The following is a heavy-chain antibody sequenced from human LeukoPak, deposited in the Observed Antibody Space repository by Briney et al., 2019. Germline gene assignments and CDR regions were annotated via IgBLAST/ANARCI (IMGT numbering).Heavy chain of an antibody. D-gene: IGHD2-15*01. CDR3: VPEYCSGGSCYFSGD. CDR2: IYYSGST. V-gene: IGHV4-59*08. J-gene: IGHJ4*02. Sequence: PSETLSLTCTVSGGSISSYYWSWIRQPPGKGLEWIGYIYYSGSTNYNPSLKSRVTISVDTSKNQFSLKLSSVTAADTAVYYCVPEYCSGGSCYFSGDWGQGTLVTVSS. CDR1: GGSISSYY.